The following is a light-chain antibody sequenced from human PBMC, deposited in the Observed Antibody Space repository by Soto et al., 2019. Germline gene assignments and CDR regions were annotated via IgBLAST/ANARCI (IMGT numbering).Light chain of an antibody. CDR2: AAS. CDR1: QSVSNN. CDR3: QQYNNWWT. Sequence: EIVMTQSPATLSVSPGERATLSCRASQSVSNNLAWYQKKPGQAPRLLIYAASTRATGIPARFSGSGSGTEFTLTIRSLQSEDFAVYYCQQYNNWWTFGQGTRVEIK. J-gene: IGKJ1*01. V-gene: IGKV3-15*01.